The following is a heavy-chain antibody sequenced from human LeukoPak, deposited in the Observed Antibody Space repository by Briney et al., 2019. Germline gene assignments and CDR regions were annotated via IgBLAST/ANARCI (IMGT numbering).Heavy chain of an antibody. CDR2: INHRGST. CDR1: GGSFSGYH. Sequence: SETLCLTCAVYGGSFSGYHRSWIRQPPGKGLEWVAEINHRGSTNYNPSLKKGASISVDTTKNQFSLKLSSVTAADTAVYYCARGRGAARFVTIEFDYWGQGTLVTVSS. J-gene: IGHJ4*02. V-gene: IGHV4-34*01. D-gene: IGHD6-6*01. CDR3: ARGRGAARFVTIEFDY.